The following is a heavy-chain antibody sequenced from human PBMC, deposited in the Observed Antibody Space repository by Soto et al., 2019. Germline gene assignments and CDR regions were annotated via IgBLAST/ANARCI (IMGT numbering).Heavy chain of an antibody. D-gene: IGHD2-2*01. Sequence: SETLSLTCTVSGGSISSGDYYWSWIRQPPGKGLEWIGYIYYSGSTYYNPSLKSRVTISVDTSKNQFSLKLSSVTAADTAVYYCRGYCSSTSCYGPYYYYGMDVWGQGTTVTVS. CDR2: IYYSGST. CDR3: RGYCSSTSCYGPYYYYGMDV. V-gene: IGHV4-30-4*01. J-gene: IGHJ6*02. CDR1: GGSISSGDYY.